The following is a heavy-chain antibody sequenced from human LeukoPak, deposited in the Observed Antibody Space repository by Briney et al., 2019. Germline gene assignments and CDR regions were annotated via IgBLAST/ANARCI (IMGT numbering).Heavy chain of an antibody. V-gene: IGHV3-30*02. CDR1: GFTFSSYG. Sequence: PGGSLRLSCAASGFTFSSYGMHWVRQAPGKGLEWVAFIRYDGSHKYYADSVKGRFTISRDNSKNMLYLQMGSLRAEDTALYYCAKDVFPLLDCGGDCHLNLDYWGQGTLVTVSS. CDR2: IRYDGSHK. CDR3: AKDVFPLLDCGGDCHLNLDY. J-gene: IGHJ4*02. D-gene: IGHD2-21*02.